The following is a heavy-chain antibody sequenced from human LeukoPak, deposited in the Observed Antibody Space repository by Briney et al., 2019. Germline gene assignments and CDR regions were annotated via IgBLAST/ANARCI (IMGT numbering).Heavy chain of an antibody. J-gene: IGHJ4*02. D-gene: IGHD6-13*01. Sequence: GGSLRLSCAASGFAFSSYAMSWVCQAPGKGLEWVSAISGSGGSTYYADSVKGRFTISRDNSKNTLYLQMNSLRAEDTAVYYCAKFRGSSSWYGGDYFDYWGQGTLVTVSS. CDR2: ISGSGGST. V-gene: IGHV3-23*01. CDR3: AKFRGSSSWYGGDYFDY. CDR1: GFAFSSYA.